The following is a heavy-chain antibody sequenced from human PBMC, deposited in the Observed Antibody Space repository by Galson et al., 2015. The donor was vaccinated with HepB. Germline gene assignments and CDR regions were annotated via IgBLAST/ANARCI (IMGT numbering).Heavy chain of an antibody. Sequence: SLRLSCAASGFTFSSYAMHWVRQAPGKGLEWVAVISYDGSNKYYADSVKGRFTISRDNSKNTLYLQMNSLRAEDTAVYYCARARRDFWSGRLGLYYGMDVWGQGTTVTVSS. CDR3: ARARRDFWSGRLGLYYGMDV. J-gene: IGHJ6*02. D-gene: IGHD3-3*01. V-gene: IGHV3-30-3*01. CDR1: GFTFSSYA. CDR2: ISYDGSNK.